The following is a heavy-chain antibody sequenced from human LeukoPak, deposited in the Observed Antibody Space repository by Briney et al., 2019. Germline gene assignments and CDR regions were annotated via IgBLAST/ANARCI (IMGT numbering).Heavy chain of an antibody. CDR3: ARENLQVRAAGILRWFDP. CDR2: IYYSGST. J-gene: IGHJ5*02. V-gene: IGHV4-61*08. Sequence: SETLSLTCTVSGGSISSGGYYWSWIRQHPGKGLEWIGYIYYSGSTYYNPSLKSRVTISVDTSKNQFSLKLSSVTAADTAVYYCARENLQVRAAGILRWFDPWGQGTLVTVSS. CDR1: GGSISSGGYY. D-gene: IGHD6-13*01.